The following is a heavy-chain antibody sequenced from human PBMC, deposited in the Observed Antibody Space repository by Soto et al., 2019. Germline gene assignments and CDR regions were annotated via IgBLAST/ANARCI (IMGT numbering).Heavy chain of an antibody. V-gene: IGHV3-30-3*01. Sequence: QVQLVESGGGVVQPGRSLRLSCAASGSTFSSYAMHWVRQAPGKGLEWVAVISYDGSNKYYADSVKGRFTISRDNSKNTLYLQMNSLRAEDTAVYYCARASERYQLLYVNYWGQGTLVTVSS. CDR2: ISYDGSNK. D-gene: IGHD2-2*02. CDR1: GSTFSSYA. J-gene: IGHJ4*02. CDR3: ARASERYQLLYVNY.